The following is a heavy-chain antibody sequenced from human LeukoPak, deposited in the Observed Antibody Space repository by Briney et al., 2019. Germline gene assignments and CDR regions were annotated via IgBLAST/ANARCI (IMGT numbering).Heavy chain of an antibody. V-gene: IGHV3-64*01. CDR1: GFTFSSYA. Sequence: PGGSLRLSCAASGFTFSSYAMHWVRQAPGKGLEYVSAISSNGGSTYYANSVKGRFTISRDNSKNTLYLQMGSLRAEDMAVYYCARRGVTPSTPFDYWGQGTLVTVSS. J-gene: IGHJ4*02. CDR3: ARRGVTPSTPFDY. D-gene: IGHD2-21*02. CDR2: ISSNGGST.